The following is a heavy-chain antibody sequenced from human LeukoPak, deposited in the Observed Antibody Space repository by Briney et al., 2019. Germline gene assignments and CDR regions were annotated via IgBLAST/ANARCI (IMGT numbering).Heavy chain of an antibody. CDR2: IYYSGST. CDR3: ARASVGGYCSSTSCHMGYYYYYMDV. Sequence: PSETLSLTCTVSGGSISSSSYYWGWIRQPPGKGLEWIGSIYYSGSTYYNPSLKSRVTISVDTSKNQFSLKLSSVTAADTAVYYCARASVGGYCSSTSCHMGYYYYYMDVWGKGTTVTVSS. J-gene: IGHJ6*03. CDR1: GGSISSSSYY. D-gene: IGHD2-2*01. V-gene: IGHV4-39*01.